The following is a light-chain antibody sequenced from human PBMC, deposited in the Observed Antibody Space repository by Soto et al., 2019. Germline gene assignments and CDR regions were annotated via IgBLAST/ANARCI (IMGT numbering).Light chain of an antibody. J-gene: IGKJ5*01. V-gene: IGKV3-15*01. CDR2: DIS. CDR3: QQYNNWPS. Sequence: VMTQSPATLSVSPGERATLSCRASQTVSRNLAWYQQRPGQXPXXLIYDISNRATGVPARFSGSGSETEFTLTIRSLQSEDSAVYFCQQYNNWPSFGQGTRLEIK. CDR1: QTVSRN.